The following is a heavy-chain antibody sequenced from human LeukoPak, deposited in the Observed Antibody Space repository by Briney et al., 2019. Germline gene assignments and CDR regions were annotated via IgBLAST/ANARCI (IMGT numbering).Heavy chain of an antibody. Sequence: GASVKVSCKASGYTFTSYGISWVRQAPGQGLEWMGGIIPIFGTANYAQKFQGRVTITADESTSTAYMELSSLRSEDTAVYYCARVTVVSGFDPWGQGTLVTVSS. CDR3: ARVTVVSGFDP. CDR1: GYTFTSYG. D-gene: IGHD4-23*01. J-gene: IGHJ5*02. CDR2: IIPIFGTA. V-gene: IGHV1-69*13.